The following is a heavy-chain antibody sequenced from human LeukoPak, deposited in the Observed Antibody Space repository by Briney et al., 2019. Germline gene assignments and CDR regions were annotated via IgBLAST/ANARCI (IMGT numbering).Heavy chain of an antibody. CDR3: ARAYYYGSGSHSFDY. CDR2: IIPIFGTA. CDR1: GGTFSSYA. J-gene: IGHJ4*02. V-gene: IGHV1-69*01. Sequence: SVKVSCKAPGGTFSSYAISWVRQAPGQGLEWMGGIIPIFGTANYAQKFQGRVTITADESTSTAYMELSSLRSEDTAVYYCARAYYYGSGSHSFDYWGQGTLVTVSS. D-gene: IGHD3-10*01.